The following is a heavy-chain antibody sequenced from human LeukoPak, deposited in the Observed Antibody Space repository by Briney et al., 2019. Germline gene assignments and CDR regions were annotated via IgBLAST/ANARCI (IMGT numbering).Heavy chain of an antibody. CDR1: GGSITSYY. V-gene: IGHV4-39*07. J-gene: IGHJ4*02. Sequence: SSETXSLTCTVSGGSITSYYWGWIRQPPGKGLEWIGSIYYSGSTYYNPSLKSRVTISVDTSKNQFSLKLSSVTAADTAVYYCARQLLWFGELLREIDYWGQGTLVTVSS. CDR3: ARQLLWFGELLREIDY. D-gene: IGHD3-10*01. CDR2: IYYSGST.